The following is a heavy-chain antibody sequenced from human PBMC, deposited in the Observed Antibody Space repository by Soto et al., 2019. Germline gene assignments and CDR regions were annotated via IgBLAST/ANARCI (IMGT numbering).Heavy chain of an antibody. Sequence: GASVKVSCKASGYTFTSYGISWVRQAPGQGLEWMGWISAYNGNTNYAQKLQGRVTMTTDTSTSTAYMELGSLRSDDTAVYYCARGESDVVVVAGFYPPNWAFDIWGQGTMVTVSS. CDR3: ARGESDVVVVAGFYPPNWAFDI. CDR2: ISAYNGNT. J-gene: IGHJ3*02. CDR1: GYTFTSYG. V-gene: IGHV1-18*01. D-gene: IGHD2-15*01.